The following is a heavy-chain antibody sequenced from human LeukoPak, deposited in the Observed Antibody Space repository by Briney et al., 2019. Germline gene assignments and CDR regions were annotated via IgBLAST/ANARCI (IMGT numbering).Heavy chain of an antibody. CDR3: ATGEQYGGGDVFDI. CDR2: VYFSGST. CDR1: GTSIGSYY. J-gene: IGHJ3*02. Sequence: TASETLSLTCSVSGTSIGSYYWNWIRQPPGKGLEWIGYVYFSGSTNYNPSLKSRVTISVDTSKNHISLKLRSVTAADTALYYCATGEQYGGGDVFDIWGQGTMVSVSP. D-gene: IGHD4-23*01. V-gene: IGHV4-59*01.